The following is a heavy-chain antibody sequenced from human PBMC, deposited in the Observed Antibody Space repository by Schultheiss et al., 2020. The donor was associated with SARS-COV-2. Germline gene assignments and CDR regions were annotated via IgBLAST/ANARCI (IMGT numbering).Heavy chain of an antibody. CDR2: INPNSGGT. Sequence: ASVKVSCKASGYTFTSYDINWVRQATGQGLEWMGWINPNSGGTNYAQKFQGRVTMTRDTSISTAYMELSRLRSDDTAVYYCARDLGSGWYSVDYWGQGTLVTVSS. CDR3: ARDLGSGWYSVDY. J-gene: IGHJ4*02. D-gene: IGHD6-19*01. V-gene: IGHV1-2*02. CDR1: GYTFTSYD.